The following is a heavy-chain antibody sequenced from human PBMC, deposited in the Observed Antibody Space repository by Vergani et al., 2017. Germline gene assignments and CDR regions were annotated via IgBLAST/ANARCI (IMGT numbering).Heavy chain of an antibody. D-gene: IGHD1-26*01. CDR1: GGSFSGYY. J-gene: IGHJ4*02. CDR3: ARGNVVGRIDY. CDR2: INHSGST. Sequence: QVQLQQWGAGLLKPSETLSLTCAVYGGSFSGYYWSWIRQPPGKWLEWIGEINHSGSTNYNPSLKSRVTISVDTSKNQFSLKLSSVTAADTAVYYCARGNVVGRIDYWGQGTLVTVSS. V-gene: IGHV4-34*01.